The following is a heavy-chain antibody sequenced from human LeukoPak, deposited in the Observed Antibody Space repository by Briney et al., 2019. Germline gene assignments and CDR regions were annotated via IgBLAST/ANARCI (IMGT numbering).Heavy chain of an antibody. CDR2: IRYDGSNK. V-gene: IGHV3-30*02. J-gene: IGHJ4*02. CDR1: GFTFSSYG. CDR3: AKDWAVVDHFDY. D-gene: IGHD3-22*01. Sequence: GGSLRLSCAASGFTFSSYGMHWVRQAPGKGLEWVAFIRYDGSNKYYADSVKGRFTISRDNSKNTLYLQMNSLRAEDTAVYYCAKDWAVVDHFDYWGQGTLVTVSS.